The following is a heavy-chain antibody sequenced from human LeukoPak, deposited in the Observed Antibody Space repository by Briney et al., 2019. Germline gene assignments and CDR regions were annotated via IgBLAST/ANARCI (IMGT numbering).Heavy chain of an antibody. CDR3: TTGNWGPH. CDR1: GFTFNSAW. D-gene: IGHD7-27*01. V-gene: IGHV3-15*07. J-gene: IGHJ4*02. CDR2: IKRKTDGGTT. Sequence: GGSLRLSCAASGFTFNSAWMNWVRRAPGKGLEWVGRIKRKTDGGTTDYAAPVKGRFTISRDDSKNTLYLQMNSLKTEDTAVYYCTTGNWGPHWGQGTLVTVSS.